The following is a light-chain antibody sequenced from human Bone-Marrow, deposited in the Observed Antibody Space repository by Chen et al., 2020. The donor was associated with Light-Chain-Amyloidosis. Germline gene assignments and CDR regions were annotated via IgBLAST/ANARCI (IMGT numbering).Light chain of an antibody. Sequence: QSVLTQPASVSGSPGQSITISCTGTSSDVGGYNYVSWYQQHPGKAPQLMIYDVSYRPSGVSSRFSGSKSGNPASLTISGLQTEDEADYYCSSYTDTSALALFGGGTKLTVL. V-gene: IGLV2-14*01. J-gene: IGLJ3*02. CDR3: SSYTDTSALAL. CDR2: DVS. CDR1: SSDVGGYNY.